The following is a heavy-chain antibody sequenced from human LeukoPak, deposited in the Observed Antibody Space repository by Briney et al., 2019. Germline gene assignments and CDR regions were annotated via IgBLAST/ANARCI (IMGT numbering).Heavy chain of an antibody. CDR1: GFTFSSSE. CDR3: ATGYSGSYYLGDLDY. CDR2: ICSGDDHI. D-gene: IGHD1-26*01. J-gene: IGHJ4*02. V-gene: IGHV3-48*03. Sequence: PGGSLRLSCAASGFTFSSSEMNWVRQAPGKGLEWVSHICSGDDHIYYADSVKGRFTISRDNAKNSVYLQMNSLRAEDTAIYYCATGYSGSYYLGDLDYWGQGTLVTVSS.